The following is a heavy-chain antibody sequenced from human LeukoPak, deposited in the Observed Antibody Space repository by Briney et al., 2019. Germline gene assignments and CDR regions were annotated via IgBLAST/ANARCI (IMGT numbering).Heavy chain of an antibody. CDR1: GFTFSNYW. Sequence: GGSLRLSCVASGFTFSNYWMSWVRQAPGKGLEWVANMKQEGRETYYVDSVKGRFTISRDNAKNSLYLQMNSLRAEDTAVYYCAKDGLAYCGGDCYTWRNWYFDLWGRGALVTVSS. CDR2: MKQEGRET. V-gene: IGHV3-7*05. J-gene: IGHJ2*01. D-gene: IGHD2-21*02. CDR3: AKDGLAYCGGDCYTWRNWYFDL.